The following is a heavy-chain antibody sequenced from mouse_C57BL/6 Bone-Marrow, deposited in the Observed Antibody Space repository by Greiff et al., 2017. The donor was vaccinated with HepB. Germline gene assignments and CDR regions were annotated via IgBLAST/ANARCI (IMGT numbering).Heavy chain of an antibody. CDR3: AMDDYYGSPFYY. Sequence: DVMLVESGGGLVKPGGSLKLSCAASGFTFSDYGMHWVRQAPEKGLEWVAYISSGSSTIYYADTVKGRFTISRDNAKNTLFLQMTSLRSEDTAMYYCAMDDYYGSPFYYWGQGTTLTVSS. CDR2: ISSGSSTI. J-gene: IGHJ2*01. D-gene: IGHD1-1*01. V-gene: IGHV5-17*01. CDR1: GFTFSDYG.